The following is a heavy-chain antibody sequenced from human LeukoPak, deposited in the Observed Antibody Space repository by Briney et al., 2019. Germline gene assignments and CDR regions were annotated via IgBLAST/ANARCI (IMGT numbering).Heavy chain of an antibody. CDR1: GGSFSGYY. D-gene: IGHD4/OR15-4a*01. V-gene: IGHV4-34*01. Sequence: SETLSLTCAVYGGSFSGYYWSWIRQPPGKGLEWIGEINHSGSTNYNPSLKSRVTISVDTSKNQFSLKLSSVTAADTAAYHCARSMVAYTYPIQHWGQGTLVTVSS. CDR2: INHSGST. J-gene: IGHJ1*01. CDR3: ARSMVAYTYPIQH.